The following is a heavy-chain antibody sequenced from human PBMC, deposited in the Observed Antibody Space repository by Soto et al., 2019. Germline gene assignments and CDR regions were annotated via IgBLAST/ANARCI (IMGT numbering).Heavy chain of an antibody. CDR2: ISNDERQK. D-gene: IGHD3-3*01. J-gene: IGHJ1*01. CDR3: ARALGSIFDVDC. CDR1: GFTFNNYA. V-gene: IGHV3-30*04. Sequence: PGGSLRLSCAASGFTFNNYAMHWVRQAPGKGLDWVAVISNDERQKYYADSVKGRFTISRDNSQNVLYLQMNSLRAEDTALYYCARALGSIFDVDCWGQGTLVTVSS.